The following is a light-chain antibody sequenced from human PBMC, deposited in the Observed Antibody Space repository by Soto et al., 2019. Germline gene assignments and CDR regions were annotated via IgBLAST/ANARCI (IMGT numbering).Light chain of an antibody. J-gene: IGKJ5*01. CDR3: QQRSDWPIT. V-gene: IGKV3-15*01. Sequence: EIVMTQSPATLSVSPWERATLSCMASQSVSSNLAWYQQKPGQAPRLLIYGASTRATGIPARFSGSGSGTDFTLAINRLEPDDFAVYYCQQRSDWPITFGQGTRLEIK. CDR2: GAS. CDR1: QSVSSN.